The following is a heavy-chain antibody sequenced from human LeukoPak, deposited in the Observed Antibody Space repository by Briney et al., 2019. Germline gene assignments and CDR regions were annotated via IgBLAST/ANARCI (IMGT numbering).Heavy chain of an antibody. CDR1: GYTFTGYY. J-gene: IGHJ4*02. D-gene: IGHD1-26*01. CDR3: ARSKDSGSYWLPGGVRCYFDY. Sequence: GASVKVSCKASGYTFTGYYMHWVRQAPGQGLEWMGWINPNSGGTNYAQKFQGRVTMTRDTSISTAYMELSRLRSDDTAVYYCARSKDSGSYWLPGGVRCYFDYWGQGTLVTVSS. CDR2: INPNSGGT. V-gene: IGHV1-2*02.